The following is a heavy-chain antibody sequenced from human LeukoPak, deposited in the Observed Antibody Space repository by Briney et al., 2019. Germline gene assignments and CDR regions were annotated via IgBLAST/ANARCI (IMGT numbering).Heavy chain of an antibody. CDR2: INPKSGST. Sequence: ASVKVSCKASGYTFTDYYMHWVRQAPGQGLEWMGWINPKSGSTNYAQQYQGGVTMTRDTSISTAYMELSRLRSDDTAVYYCTRDRGYDYFFDYWGQGTLVTASS. CDR3: TRDRGYDYFFDY. CDR1: GYTFTDYY. J-gene: IGHJ4*02. D-gene: IGHD5-12*01. V-gene: IGHV1-2*02.